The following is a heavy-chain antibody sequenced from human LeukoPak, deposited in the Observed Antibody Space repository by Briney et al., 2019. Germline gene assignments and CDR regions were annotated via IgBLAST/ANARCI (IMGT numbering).Heavy chain of an antibody. V-gene: IGHV1-69*04. CDR2: IIPILGIA. Sequence: SVKVSCKASGGTFSSYAISWVRQAPGQGLEWMGRIIPILGIANYAQKFQGRVTITADKSTSTAYMELSSLRSEDTAVYYCARDSLGAYDSSGYYYLDYWGQGTLVTVSS. CDR1: GGTFSSYA. J-gene: IGHJ4*02. D-gene: IGHD3-22*01. CDR3: ARDSLGAYDSSGYYYLDY.